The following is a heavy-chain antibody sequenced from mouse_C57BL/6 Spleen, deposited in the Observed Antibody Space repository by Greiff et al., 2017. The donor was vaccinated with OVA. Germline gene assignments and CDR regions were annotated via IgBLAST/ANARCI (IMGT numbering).Heavy chain of an antibody. Sequence: QVQLQQSGPGLVAPSQSLSITCTVSGFSFTSYGVSWVRQPPGTGLEWLGVLWGDGGTNYHSAIISKLGISKDNSKGHVVLTRHSLQTDDTATYYCAKVSGSSSFDVWGTGTTVTVSS. V-gene: IGHV2-3*01. CDR2: LWGDGGT. CDR1: GFSFTSYG. CDR3: AKVSGSSSFDV. J-gene: IGHJ1*03. D-gene: IGHD1-1*01.